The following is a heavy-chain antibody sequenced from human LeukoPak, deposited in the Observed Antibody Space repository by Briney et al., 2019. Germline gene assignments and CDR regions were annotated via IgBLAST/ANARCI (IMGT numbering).Heavy chain of an antibody. V-gene: IGHV3-9*01. D-gene: IGHD1-14*01. J-gene: IGHJ6*02. CDR1: GFTVLDHA. CDR2: IGWSSGRI. Sequence: HTGGSLRLSCVGSGFTVLDHAMHWVRQAPGKGLEWVSGIGWSSGRIDYADSVKGRFTSSRDNAKNSLYLQMNSLRAEDTAIYYCIKDIRPGGMDVWGQGITVTVSS. CDR3: IKDIRPGGMDV.